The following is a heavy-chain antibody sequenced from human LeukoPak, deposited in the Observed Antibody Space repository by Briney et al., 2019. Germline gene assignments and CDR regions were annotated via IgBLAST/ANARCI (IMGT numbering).Heavy chain of an antibody. Sequence: GGSLRLSCAASGFTFDDYTMHWVRQAPGKGLEWVSLISWDGGSTYYADSVRGRFTISRDNSKNPLYLQMNSLRTEDTALYYCAKDIGYGDYESLFPISGYYGMDVWGQGTTVTVSS. D-gene: IGHD4-17*01. CDR1: GFTFDDYT. V-gene: IGHV3-43*01. CDR2: ISWDGGST. J-gene: IGHJ6*02. CDR3: AKDIGYGDYESLFPISGYYGMDV.